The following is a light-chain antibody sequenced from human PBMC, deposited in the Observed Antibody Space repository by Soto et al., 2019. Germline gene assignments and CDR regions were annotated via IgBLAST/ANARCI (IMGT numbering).Light chain of an antibody. Sequence: DIQMTQTASSLSASVGDRVTITCRASQSLSTYLNWYQQKPGKAPKLLIYAASSLQSGVPSRFSGSGSGTDFTLTISSLQPEDFASYYCQQGYSTLTFGPGTKVDIK. V-gene: IGKV1-39*01. CDR3: QQGYSTLT. J-gene: IGKJ3*01. CDR1: QSLSTY. CDR2: AAS.